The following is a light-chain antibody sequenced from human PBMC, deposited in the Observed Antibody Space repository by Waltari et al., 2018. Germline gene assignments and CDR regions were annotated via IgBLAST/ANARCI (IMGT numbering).Light chain of an antibody. CDR2: MAS. CDR3: QHYNGYPWT. Sequence: DIQMTQSPSTLSASVGDRVTITCRASQSINSWLAWYQQKPGKAPKLLIYMASTLQSGVPSRFSGSGSGTEFTLTISSLQPDDFATYYCQHYNGYPWTFGQGPRWKSN. J-gene: IGKJ1*01. CDR1: QSINSW. V-gene: IGKV1-5*03.